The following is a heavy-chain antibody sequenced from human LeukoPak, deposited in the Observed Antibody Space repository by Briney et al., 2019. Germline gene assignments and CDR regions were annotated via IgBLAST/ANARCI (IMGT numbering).Heavy chain of an antibody. Sequence: ASVKVSCKVSGYTLTELSMHWVRQAPGKGLEWMGGFDPEDGETIYAQKFQGRVTMTEDTSTDTAYMELSSLRSEDTAVYYCATGNMVRGVIIGAVFDYWGQGTLVTGSS. D-gene: IGHD3-10*01. CDR2: FDPEDGET. V-gene: IGHV1-24*01. CDR1: GYTLTELS. J-gene: IGHJ4*02. CDR3: ATGNMVRGVIIGAVFDY.